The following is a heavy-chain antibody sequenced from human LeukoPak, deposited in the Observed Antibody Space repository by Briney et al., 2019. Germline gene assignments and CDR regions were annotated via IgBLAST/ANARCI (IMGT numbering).Heavy chain of an antibody. CDR3: ARTVYDLRGQRLVPGLEY. CDR1: GFTFRIYE. CDR2: IGTITTST. V-gene: IGHV3-48*03. D-gene: IGHD6-13*01. Sequence: GGSLRLPCAASGFTFRIYEMNWVRQAPGKGLEWVSYIGTITTSTYYADSVKGRFTVSRDDAKSSLYLQMSSLRAEDTAVYYCARTVYDLRGQRLVPGLEYWGQGTLVTVSS. J-gene: IGHJ4*02.